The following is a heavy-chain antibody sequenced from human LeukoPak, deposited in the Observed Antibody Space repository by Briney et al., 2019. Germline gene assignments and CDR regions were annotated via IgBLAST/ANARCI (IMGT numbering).Heavy chain of an antibody. CDR2: ISSSGSTI. Sequence: GGSLRLSCAASGFTFSSYEMNWVRQAPGKGLEWVSYISSSGSTIYYADSVKGRFTISRDNAKNSLYLQMNSLRAEDAAVYYCARDPPSRGTRYFDYWGQGTLVTVSS. CDR3: ARDPPSRGTRYFDY. CDR1: GFTFSSYE. J-gene: IGHJ4*02. V-gene: IGHV3-48*03. D-gene: IGHD3-16*01.